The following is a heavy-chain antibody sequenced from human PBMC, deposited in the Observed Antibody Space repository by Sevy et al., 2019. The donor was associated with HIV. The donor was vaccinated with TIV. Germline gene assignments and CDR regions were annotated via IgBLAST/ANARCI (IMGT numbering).Heavy chain of an antibody. D-gene: IGHD1-26*01. Sequence: GGSLRLSCAASGFTFNTYGMHWVRQAPGEGLEWISSISSSGVHEYYADSVRGRFTISRDNAKNSLSLQMNGLRVEDTGVYYCARVPDSGGRGRADYWGQGTRVTVSS. CDR2: ISSSGVHE. CDR3: ARVPDSGGRGRADY. J-gene: IGHJ4*02. V-gene: IGHV3-21*01. CDR1: GFTFNTYG.